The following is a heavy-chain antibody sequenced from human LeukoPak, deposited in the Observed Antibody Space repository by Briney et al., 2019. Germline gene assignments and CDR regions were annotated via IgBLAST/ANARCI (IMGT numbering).Heavy chain of an antibody. CDR3: ARLVRETAYYYYGMDV. D-gene: IGHD2-2*01. V-gene: IGHV3-66*01. CDR2: IYSGGST. CDR1: GFTVSSNY. J-gene: IGHJ6*02. Sequence: GGSLRLSCAASGFTVSSNYMSWVRQAPGKGLEWVSVIYSGGSTYYADSVKGRFTISRDNSKNTLYLQMNSLRAEYTAVYYCARLVRETAYYYYGMDVWGQGTTVTVSS.